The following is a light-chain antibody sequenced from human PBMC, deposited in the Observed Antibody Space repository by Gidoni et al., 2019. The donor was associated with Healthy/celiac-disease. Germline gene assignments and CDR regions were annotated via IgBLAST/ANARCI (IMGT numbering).Light chain of an antibody. CDR1: SSDVGAYNY. Sequence: QSVLTQPPSASGSPGQSVTISRTGTSSDVGAYNYVSWYQQHPGKAPKLMIFEVSKGPSGVPDRFSGSKSCITASLTVSGLQAEDEADYYFSSYAGSDNPVVFGGGPKLTVL. J-gene: IGLJ2*01. CDR3: SSYAGSDNPVV. V-gene: IGLV2-8*01. CDR2: EVS.